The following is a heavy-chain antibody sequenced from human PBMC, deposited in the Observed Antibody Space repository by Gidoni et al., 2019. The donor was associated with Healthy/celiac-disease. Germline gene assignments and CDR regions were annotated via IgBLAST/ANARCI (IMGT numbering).Heavy chain of an antibody. CDR1: GFTFSSYA. Sequence: GGGLVQPGGSLRLSCSASGFTFSSYAMHWVRQAPGKGLEYVSAISSNGGSTYYADSVKGRFTISRDNSKNTLYLQMSSLRAEDTAVYYCVKVLYGSGSYRPYYYGMDVWGQGTTVTVSS. CDR2: ISSNGGST. CDR3: VKVLYGSGSYRPYYYGMDV. D-gene: IGHD3-10*01. J-gene: IGHJ6*02. V-gene: IGHV3-64D*06.